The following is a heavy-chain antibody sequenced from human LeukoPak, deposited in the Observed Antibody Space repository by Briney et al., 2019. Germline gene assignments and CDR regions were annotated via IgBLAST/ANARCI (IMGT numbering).Heavy chain of an antibody. CDR3: ARSRSGHYYDGFDI. CDR2: IAYDGGNK. J-gene: IGHJ3*02. CDR1: GFTFSSYA. D-gene: IGHD1-26*01. V-gene: IGHV3-30-3*01. Sequence: GRSLRLSCAASGFTFSSYAMHWVRQAPGKGLEWVAVIAYDGGNKYYADSVKGRFTISRANSTNTLFLQMTSLRPEDTAVYDCARSRSGHYYDGFDIWGQGTMVTVSS.